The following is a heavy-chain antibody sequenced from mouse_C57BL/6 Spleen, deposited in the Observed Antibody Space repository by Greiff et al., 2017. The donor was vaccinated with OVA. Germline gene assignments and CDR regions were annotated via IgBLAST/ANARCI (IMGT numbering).Heavy chain of an antibody. D-gene: IGHD1-1*01. CDR1: GFSLTSYG. CDR2: IWSDGST. V-gene: IGHV2-6-1*01. Sequence: VKLQQSGPGLVAPSQSLSITCTVSGFSLTSYGVHWVRQPPGKGLEWLVVIWSDGSTTYNSALKSRLSISKDNSKSQVFLKMNSLQTDDTAMYYCARQGYYGSRDYAMDYWGQGTSVTVSS. J-gene: IGHJ4*01. CDR3: ARQGYYGSRDYAMDY.